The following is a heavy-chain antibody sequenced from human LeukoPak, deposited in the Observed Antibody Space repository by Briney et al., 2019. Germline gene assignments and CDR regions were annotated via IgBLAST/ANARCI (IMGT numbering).Heavy chain of an antibody. V-gene: IGHV3-48*03. D-gene: IGHD3-22*01. CDR3: ARSGGYYGNWYFDL. CDR1: GFTFSSYE. Sequence: GGSLRLSCAASGFTFSSYEMNWVRQAPGKGLEWASYISSSGSSIYYADSVKGRFTISRDNAKNSLYLQMNSLRAEDTAVYYCARSGGYYGNWYFDLWGRGTLVTVSS. J-gene: IGHJ2*01. CDR2: ISSSGSSI.